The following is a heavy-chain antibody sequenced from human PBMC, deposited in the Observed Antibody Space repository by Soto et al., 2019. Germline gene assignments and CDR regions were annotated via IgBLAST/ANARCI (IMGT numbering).Heavy chain of an antibody. CDR1: GFTFSSYA. D-gene: IGHD5-18*01. J-gene: IGHJ4*02. CDR3: ARVLRHSDGDLEVNDY. Sequence: QVQLVESGGGVVQPGRSLRLSCAASGFTFSSYAMHWVRQAPGKGLEWVAVISYDGSNKYYADSVKGRFTISRDNSKNRIYRQIHSPRAEDTAGHYCARVLRHSDGDLEVNDYWGQRTLVTVSS. CDR2: ISYDGSNK. V-gene: IGHV3-30-3*01.